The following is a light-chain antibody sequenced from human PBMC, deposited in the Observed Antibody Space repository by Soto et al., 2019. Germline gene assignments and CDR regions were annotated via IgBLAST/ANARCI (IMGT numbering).Light chain of an antibody. V-gene: IGLV2-14*01. CDR2: EVT. CDR3: SSYSSKSTPV. J-gene: IGLJ3*02. Sequence: QSALTQPASVSGSPGQSITISCTGTSGDVGGYNFVSWYQQLPGEGPKLIIYEVTNRPSGVSERFSGSKSGYTASLTISGRQAADEGDYYCSSYSSKSTPVFGGGTKLTVL. CDR1: SGDVGGYNF.